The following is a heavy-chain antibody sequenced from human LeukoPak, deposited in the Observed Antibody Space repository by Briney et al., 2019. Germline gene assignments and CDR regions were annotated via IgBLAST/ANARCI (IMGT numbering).Heavy chain of an antibody. J-gene: IGHJ4*02. CDR3: ARGDVVTAILLL. CDR2: IYYSGST. CDR1: GGSIGSGGYY. Sequence: SQTLSLTCTVSGGSIGSGGYYWSWIRQHPGKGLEWIGYIYYSGSTYYNPSLKSRVTISVDTSKNQFSLKLSSVTAADTAVYYCARGDVVTAILLLWGQGTLVTVSS. V-gene: IGHV4-31*03. D-gene: IGHD2-21*02.